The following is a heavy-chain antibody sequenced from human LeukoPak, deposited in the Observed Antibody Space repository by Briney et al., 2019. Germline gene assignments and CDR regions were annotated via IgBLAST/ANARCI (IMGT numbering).Heavy chain of an antibody. CDR3: ARHSGSRDGFDI. V-gene: IGHV4-59*08. CDR2: IYYSGST. Sequence: PSETLSLTCTVSGGSLSSFYWSWIRQPPGKGLEWIGYIYYSGSTNYNPSLKSRVTISVDTSKNQFSLKLSSVTAAHTAVYYCARHSGSRDGFDIWGQGTMVTVSS. D-gene: IGHD1-26*01. J-gene: IGHJ3*02. CDR1: GGSLSSFY.